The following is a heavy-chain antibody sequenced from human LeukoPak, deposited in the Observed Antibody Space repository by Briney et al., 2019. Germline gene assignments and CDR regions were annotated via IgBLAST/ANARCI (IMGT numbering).Heavy chain of an antibody. J-gene: IGHJ4*02. CDR1: GFTVSSNY. CDR3: ARESHYSGYAFDY. CDR2: IYSGGST. V-gene: IGHV3-53*01. D-gene: IGHD5-12*01. Sequence: GGSLRLSCAASGFTVSSNYMSWVRQAPGKGLEWVPVIYSGGSTYYADSVKGRFTISRDNSKNTLYLQMNSLRAEDTAVYYCARESHYSGYAFDYWGQGTLVTVSS.